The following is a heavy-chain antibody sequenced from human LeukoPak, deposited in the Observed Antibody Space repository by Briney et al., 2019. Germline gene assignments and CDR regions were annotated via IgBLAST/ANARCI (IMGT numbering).Heavy chain of an antibody. V-gene: IGHV3-21*01. J-gene: IGHJ4*02. D-gene: IGHD2-2*01. CDR1: GFTFSDYT. Sequence: GGSLRLSCAASGFTFSDYTMNWVRQAPGKGLEWLSSIGTAGNYIFYADSVQGRFTISRDNANDSLYLEMKSLRVEDTATNYCATNLFCASASCLWGQGTLVTVSS. CDR3: ATNLFCASASCL. CDR2: IGTAGNYI.